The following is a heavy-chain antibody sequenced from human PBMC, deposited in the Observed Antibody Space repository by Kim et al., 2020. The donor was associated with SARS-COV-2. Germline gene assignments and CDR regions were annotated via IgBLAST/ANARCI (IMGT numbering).Heavy chain of an antibody. D-gene: IGHD2-2*01. CDR3: ARSPLRSSSTSSYYMDV. Sequence: SVKGRFSMSRDNSKKTMDVQMNSLRAEDTAVYYCARSPLRSSSTSSYYMDVWGKGTTVTVSS. J-gene: IGHJ6*03. V-gene: IGHV3-30*07.